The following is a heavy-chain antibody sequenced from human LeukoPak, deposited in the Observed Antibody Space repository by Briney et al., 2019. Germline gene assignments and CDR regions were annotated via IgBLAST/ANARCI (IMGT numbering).Heavy chain of an antibody. CDR3: AKGADLRPPEGYYFDY. J-gene: IGHJ4*02. Sequence: PGGSLTLSWAASGFTFCSYAMHWVRQAPGKGLEWVAVISYDGSNKYYADSVKGRFTISRDNSKNTLYLQMNSLRAEDTAVYYCAKGADLRPPEGYYFDYWGQGTLVTVSS. CDR1: GFTFCSYA. CDR2: ISYDGSNK. D-gene: IGHD4-17*01. V-gene: IGHV3-30-3*01.